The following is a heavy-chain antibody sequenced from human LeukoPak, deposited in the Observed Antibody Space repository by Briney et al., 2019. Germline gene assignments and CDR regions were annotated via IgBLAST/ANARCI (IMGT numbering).Heavy chain of an antibody. J-gene: IGHJ4*02. CDR2: IYYRGST. CDR3: ARGGDYGDLRYFDY. Sequence: SETLSLTCTASGGSINNYYWSLIRQPPGKGLEWIGYIYYRGSTNYNPSLKSRVTFSVDTSKNQFSLKLNSVTAADTAVYYCARGGDYGDLRYFDYWGQGTLVTVSS. CDR1: GGSINNYY. D-gene: IGHD4-17*01. V-gene: IGHV4-59*01.